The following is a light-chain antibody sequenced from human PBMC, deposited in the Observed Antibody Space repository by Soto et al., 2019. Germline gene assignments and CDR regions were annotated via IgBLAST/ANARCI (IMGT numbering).Light chain of an antibody. CDR1: RSNIGINT. CDR2: TDN. Sequence: QSVLTKPPSASGTPGQRVTISCSGGRSNIGINTVNWYQQLPGTAPKVLIYTDNERPSGVPDRFSGSKSGTSASLAINGLQSGDEADYYYGAWDESLNGYVFGTGTKRTVL. J-gene: IGLJ1*01. CDR3: GAWDESLNGYV. V-gene: IGLV1-44*01.